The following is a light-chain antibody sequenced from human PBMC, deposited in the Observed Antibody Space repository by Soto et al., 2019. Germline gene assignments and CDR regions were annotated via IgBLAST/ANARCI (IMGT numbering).Light chain of an antibody. J-gene: IGKJ1*01. CDR2: GAS. CDR1: QSISIN. Sequence: EIVLTQSPGTLSLSPGDRVTLSCRASQSISINLAWYQHKPGQAPRLLIHGASTRATGVPARISGSGSGTEFTLTISSLQSEDFAVYYCQQFRNWPWTFGQGTKVDI. CDR3: QQFRNWPWT. V-gene: IGKV3D-15*01.